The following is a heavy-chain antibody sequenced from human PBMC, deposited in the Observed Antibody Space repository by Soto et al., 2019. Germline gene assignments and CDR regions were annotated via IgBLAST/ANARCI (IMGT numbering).Heavy chain of an antibody. CDR2: IKSKTDGGTT. CDR1: GFTLSNAW. CDR3: TTVGGVWWELSFDY. V-gene: IGHV3-15*01. J-gene: IGHJ4*02. D-gene: IGHD2-15*01. Sequence: EVQLVESGGGLVKPGGSLRLSCAASGFTLSNAWMSWVRQAPGKGLEWVGRIKSKTDGGTTDYAAPVKGRFTISRDDSKNTLYLQMNSLKTEDTAVYYCTTVGGVWWELSFDYWGQGTLVTVSS.